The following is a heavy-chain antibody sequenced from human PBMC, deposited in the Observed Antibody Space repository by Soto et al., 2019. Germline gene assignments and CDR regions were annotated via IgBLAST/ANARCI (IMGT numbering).Heavy chain of an antibody. CDR2: ISAYNGNT. CDR1: GYTFTSYG. D-gene: IGHD6-13*01. V-gene: IGHV1-18*01. Sequence: GASVKVSCKASGYTFTSYGISWVRQAPGQGLEWMGWISAYNGNTNYAQKLQGRVTMTTDTSTSTAYMELRSLRSDDTAVYYCARRMIAATFSPPGMDVWGQGTTVTVSS. J-gene: IGHJ6*02. CDR3: ARRMIAATFSPPGMDV.